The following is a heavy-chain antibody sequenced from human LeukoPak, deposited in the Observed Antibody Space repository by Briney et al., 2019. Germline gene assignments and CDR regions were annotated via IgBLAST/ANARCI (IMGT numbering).Heavy chain of an antibody. Sequence: VGPLRLSCAASGFTFSSYSMNWVRQAPGKGLEWISYISSSSSAIYYADSVKGRFTISRDNAKNSLYLQMNSLRDEDTAVYYCVRDRFYSFDYWGQGTLVTVSS. CDR3: VRDRFYSFDY. J-gene: IGHJ4*02. CDR1: GFTFSSYS. V-gene: IGHV3-48*02. CDR2: ISSSSSAI.